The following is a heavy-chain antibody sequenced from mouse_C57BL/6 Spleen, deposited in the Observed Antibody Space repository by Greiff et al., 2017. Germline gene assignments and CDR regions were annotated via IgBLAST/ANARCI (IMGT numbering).Heavy chain of an antibody. Sequence: QVQLKESGAELVRPGASVKLSCKASGYTFTDYYINWVKQRPGQGLEWIARIYPGSGNTYYNEKFKGKATLTAEKSSSTAYMQLSSLTSEDSAVYFCARWDDGYAMDYWGQGTSVTVSS. CDR2: IYPGSGNT. V-gene: IGHV1-76*01. J-gene: IGHJ4*01. D-gene: IGHD4-1*01. CDR1: GYTFTDYY. CDR3: ARWDDGYAMDY.